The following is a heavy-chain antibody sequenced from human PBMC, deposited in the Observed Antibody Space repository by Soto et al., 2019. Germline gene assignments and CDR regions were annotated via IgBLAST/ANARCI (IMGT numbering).Heavy chain of an antibody. Sequence: ASVKVSCKASGYTFTGYYMHWVRQAPGQGLEWMGWINPNSGGTNYAQKFQGWVTMTRDTSISTAYMELSRLRSDDTAVYYCARGPPLPNKAWFDPWGQGTLVTSPQ. V-gene: IGHV1-2*04. CDR1: GYTFTGYY. CDR2: INPNSGGT. CDR3: ARGPPLPNKAWFDP. J-gene: IGHJ5*02.